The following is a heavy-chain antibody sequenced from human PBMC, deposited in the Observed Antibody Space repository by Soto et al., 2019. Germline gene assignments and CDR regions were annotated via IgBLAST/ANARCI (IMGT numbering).Heavy chain of an antibody. CDR2: IYYSGTT. Sequence: PSETLSLTCTVSGGSISSYYWSWIRQPPGKGLEWIGYIYYSGTTNYNPSLKSRVTMSLDTSKNQFPLKLSSVTAADTAVYYCARHTGYSSFDYWGQGTLVTVSS. D-gene: IGHD2-2*03. CDR1: GGSISSYY. CDR3: ARHTGYSSFDY. V-gene: IGHV4-59*08. J-gene: IGHJ4*02.